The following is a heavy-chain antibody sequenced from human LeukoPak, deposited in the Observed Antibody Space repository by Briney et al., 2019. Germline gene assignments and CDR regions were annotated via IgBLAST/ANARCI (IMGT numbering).Heavy chain of an antibody. J-gene: IGHJ4*02. CDR3: ARYCYDTSGYMWGFDY. CDR2: ISAYNGNT. CDR1: GYTFTNYG. Sequence: ASVKVSCKASGYTFTNYGLSWVRQAPGQGLEWVGWISAYNGNTNYAQNLQGRVTMTTDTSTSTAYMELRSLRSDDTAVYYCARYCYDTSGYMWGFDYWGQGTLVTVSS. D-gene: IGHD3-22*01. V-gene: IGHV1-18*01.